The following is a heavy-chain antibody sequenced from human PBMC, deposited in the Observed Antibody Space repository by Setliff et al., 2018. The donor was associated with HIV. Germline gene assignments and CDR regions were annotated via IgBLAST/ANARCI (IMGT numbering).Heavy chain of an antibody. D-gene: IGHD2-8*01. CDR2: ISDNGGRT. V-gene: IGHV3-64*02. CDR3: ARDRCGTNGCDNASDL. J-gene: IGHJ3*01. Sequence: GGSLKISCAASGFSFNTYGMHWVRQAPGKGLDYVSLISDNGGRTYYVESVKGRFTISRDNSKNTLYLQMGSLRIEDTGVYYCARDRCGTNGCDNASDLWGQGTMVTVSS. CDR1: GFSFNTYG.